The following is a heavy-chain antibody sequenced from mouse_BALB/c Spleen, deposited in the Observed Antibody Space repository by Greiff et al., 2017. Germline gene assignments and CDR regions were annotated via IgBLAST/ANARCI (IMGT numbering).Heavy chain of an antibody. Sequence: DVKLQESGPGLVKPSQSLSLTCSVTGYSITSGYYWNWIRQFPGNKLEWMGYISYDGSNNYNPSLKNRISITRDTSKNQFFLKLNSVTTEDTATYYCAREDYYDYDEGAYWGQGTLVTVSA. CDR2: ISYDGSN. D-gene: IGHD2-4*01. CDR3: AREDYYDYDEGAY. J-gene: IGHJ3*01. V-gene: IGHV3-6*02. CDR1: GYSITSGYY.